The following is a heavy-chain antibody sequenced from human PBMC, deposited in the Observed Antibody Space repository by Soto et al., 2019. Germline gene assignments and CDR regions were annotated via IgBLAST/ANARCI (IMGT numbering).Heavy chain of an antibody. Sequence: PSETLSLTCTVSGDSVSSGDYQWTWIRQPPGKGLEWIGHIYYTGATYYNPSLKTRLTISLDTSKNQVSLSLNSVTAADTAVYYCARDQGNSLDIWGQGTMVTVSS. J-gene: IGHJ3*02. CDR2: IYYTGAT. CDR1: GDSVSSGDYQ. V-gene: IGHV4-30-4*01. CDR3: ARDQGNSLDI.